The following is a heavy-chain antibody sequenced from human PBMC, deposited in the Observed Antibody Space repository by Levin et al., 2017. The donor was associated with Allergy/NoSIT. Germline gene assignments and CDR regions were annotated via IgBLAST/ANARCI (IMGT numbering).Heavy chain of an antibody. CDR1: GFTVSSNY. D-gene: IGHD3-22*01. J-gene: IGHJ4*02. CDR3: AREAQSSGYNDY. V-gene: IGHV3-53*01. CDR2: IYSGGST. Sequence: GGSLRLSCAASGFTVSSNYMSWVRQAPGKGLEWVSVIYSGGSTYYADSVKGRFTISRDNSKNTLYLQMNSLRAEDTAVYYCAREAQSSGYNDYWGQGTLVTVSS.